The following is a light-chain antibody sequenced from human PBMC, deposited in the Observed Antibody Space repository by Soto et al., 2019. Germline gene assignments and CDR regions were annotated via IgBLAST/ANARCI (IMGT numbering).Light chain of an antibody. Sequence: EIMMTQSPATLSLSPGERVSLSCRAGQSVNDNLAWYQQKPGQAPRLLIYGATARATGIPARFSGSGSGTEFTLTISSLQSEDFAVYYCQQYNKWLGTFGPGTKVDIK. CDR2: GAT. CDR1: QSVNDN. CDR3: QQYNKWLGT. J-gene: IGKJ3*01. V-gene: IGKV3-15*01.